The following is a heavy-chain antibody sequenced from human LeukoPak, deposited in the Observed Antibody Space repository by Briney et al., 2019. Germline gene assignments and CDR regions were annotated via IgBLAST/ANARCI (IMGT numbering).Heavy chain of an antibody. CDR2: INPNGGST. CDR1: GYTFTGYY. CDR3: ARRGNYGDYFDY. Sequence: ASVKVSCKASGYTFTGYYMHWVRQAPGQGLEWMGWINPNGGSTDYAQKFQGRVTMTRDTSISTAFMDLSRLRSDDTAVYYCARRGNYGDYFDYWGQGTLVTVSS. J-gene: IGHJ4*02. D-gene: IGHD4-17*01. V-gene: IGHV1-2*02.